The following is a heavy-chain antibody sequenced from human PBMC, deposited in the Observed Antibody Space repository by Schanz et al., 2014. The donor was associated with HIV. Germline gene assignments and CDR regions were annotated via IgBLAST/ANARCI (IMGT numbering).Heavy chain of an antibody. CDR1: GFTFSSYA. CDR2: ISGSDGDT. D-gene: IGHD1-26*01. CDR3: AKAKGSYSATTFYFDF. V-gene: IGHV3-23*04. J-gene: IGHJ4*02. Sequence: VRLVESGGGVVRPGRSLRLSCAASGFTFSSYAMTWVRQAPGKGLDWVSTISGSDGDTYYADSVKGRFTISRDNSKNTLSLHMNSLRVEDTAVYYCAKAKGSYSATTFYFDFWGQGTLVTVSS.